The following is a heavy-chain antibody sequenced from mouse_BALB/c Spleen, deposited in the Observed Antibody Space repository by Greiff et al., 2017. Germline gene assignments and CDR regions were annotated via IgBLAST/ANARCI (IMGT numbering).Heavy chain of an antibody. CDR2: INPDSSTI. D-gene: IGHD2-1*01. V-gene: IGHV4-1*02. Sequence: EVKVIESGGGLVQPGGSLKLSCAASGFDFSRYWMSWVRQAPGKGLEWIGEINPDSSTINYTPSLKDKFIISRDNAKNTLYLQMSKVRSEDTALYYCARPYGNYVGFAYWGQGTLVTVSA. CDR3: ARPYGNYVGFAY. J-gene: IGHJ3*01. CDR1: GFDFSRYW.